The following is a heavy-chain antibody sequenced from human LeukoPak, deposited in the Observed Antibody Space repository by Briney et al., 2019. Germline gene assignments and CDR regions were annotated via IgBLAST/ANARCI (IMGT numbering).Heavy chain of an antibody. CDR2: IIPILGIA. V-gene: IGHV1-69*04. Sequence: ASVKVSCKASGGTFSSYAISWVRQAPGQGLEWMGRIIPILGIANYAQKFQGRVTITADKSTSTAYMELSSLRSEDTAVYYCATGGSVRYCSSTSCYTLDYWGQGTLVTVSS. J-gene: IGHJ4*02. D-gene: IGHD2-2*02. CDR3: ATGGSVRYCSSTSCYTLDY. CDR1: GGTFSSYA.